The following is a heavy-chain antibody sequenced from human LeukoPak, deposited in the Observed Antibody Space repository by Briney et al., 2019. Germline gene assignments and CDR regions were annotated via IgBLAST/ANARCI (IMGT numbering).Heavy chain of an antibody. J-gene: IGHJ4*02. D-gene: IGHD3-9*01. CDR1: GYTFTGYY. V-gene: IGHV1-2*02. Sequence: ASVKVSCKASGYTFTGYYLHWVRQAPGQGLEWMGWINPNGGGTYYAQKFQGRVTMTRDTSISTAYMELSRLRSDDTAVYYCARGYDILRYYFDYWGQGTLVTVSS. CDR2: INPNGGGT. CDR3: ARGYDILRYYFDY.